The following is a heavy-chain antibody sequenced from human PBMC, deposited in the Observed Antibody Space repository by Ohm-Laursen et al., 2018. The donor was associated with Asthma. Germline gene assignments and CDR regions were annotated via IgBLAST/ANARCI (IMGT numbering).Heavy chain of an antibody. J-gene: IGHJ4*02. CDR2: ISFDGSNK. CDR1: GFTFNSYG. Sequence: SLRLSCAATGFTFNSYGIHWVRQAPGKGLEWVAVISFDGSNKYYADSVKGRFTISRDNSKNTLYLQMNSLRAEDTAIYYCAKDVLGFVAAGQDWGQGTLVTVSS. D-gene: IGHD6-13*01. CDR3: AKDVLGFVAAGQD. V-gene: IGHV3-30*18.